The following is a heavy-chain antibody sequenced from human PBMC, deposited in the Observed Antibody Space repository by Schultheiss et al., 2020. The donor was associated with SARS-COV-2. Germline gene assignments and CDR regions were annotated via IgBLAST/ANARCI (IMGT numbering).Heavy chain of an antibody. V-gene: IGHV3-9*01. CDR3: ARDVGYGDYRWFDP. D-gene: IGHD4-17*01. CDR1: GFTFDDYA. J-gene: IGHJ5*02. Sequence: SLKISCAASGFTFDDYAMHWVRQAPGKGLEWVSGISWNSGSIGYADSVKGRFTISRDNAKNSLYLQMNSLRAEDTAVYYCARDVGYGDYRWFDPWGQGTLVTVSS. CDR2: ISWNSGSI.